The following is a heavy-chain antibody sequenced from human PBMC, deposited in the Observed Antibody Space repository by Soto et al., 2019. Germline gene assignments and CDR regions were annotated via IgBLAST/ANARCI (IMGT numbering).Heavy chain of an antibody. CDR2: ISAYNGNT. V-gene: IGHV1-18*01. Sequence: ASVKVSCKASGYTFTSYGISWVRQAPGQGLEWMGWISAYNGNTNYAQKLQGRVTMTTDTSTSTAYMELSSLRSDDTAVYYCARDQAPTGATGYFDSYAFDIWGQGTMVTVSS. CDR1: GYTFTSYG. D-gene: IGHD3-9*01. CDR3: ARDQAPTGATGYFDSYAFDI. J-gene: IGHJ3*02.